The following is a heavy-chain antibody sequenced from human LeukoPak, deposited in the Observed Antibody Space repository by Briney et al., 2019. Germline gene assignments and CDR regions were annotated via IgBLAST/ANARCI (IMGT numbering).Heavy chain of an antibody. CDR2: IYYSGST. D-gene: IGHD1-1*01. Sequence: SETLSLTCTVSGGSISSHYWSWLRQPPGKGLEWIGYIYYSGSTNYNPSLKSRVTISVDTSKNQFSLKLSSVTAADTAVYYCASVNDGYYYYYMDVWGKGTTVTVSS. CDR1: GGSISSHY. V-gene: IGHV4-59*11. J-gene: IGHJ6*03. CDR3: ASVNDGYYYYYMDV.